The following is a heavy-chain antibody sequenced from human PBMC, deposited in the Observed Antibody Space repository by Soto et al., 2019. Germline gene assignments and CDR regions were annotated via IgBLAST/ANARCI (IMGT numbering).Heavy chain of an antibody. V-gene: IGHV4-59*01. CDR2: IHYTGNT. CDR3: ARGGAAGVWFDP. Sequence: SETLSLTCTVSGDSISIYYWSWIRQPPGKGLEWNAYIHYTGNTNYNPSLKSRVTISVDTSKNQFSLNLASVTAADTALYYCARGGAAGVWFDPWGQGTMVTVYS. CDR1: GDSISIYY. J-gene: IGHJ5*02. D-gene: IGHD6-13*01.